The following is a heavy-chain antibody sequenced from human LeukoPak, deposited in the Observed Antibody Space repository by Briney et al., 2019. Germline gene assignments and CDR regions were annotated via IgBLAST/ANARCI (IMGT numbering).Heavy chain of an antibody. CDR2: IYYTGST. J-gene: IGHJ6*03. CDR3: ARLLSYDVLTDNYYKYYMDV. CDR1: GGSIISNNYY. Sequence: SETLSLTCTVSGGSIISNNYYWGWIRLPPGKGLEWNGSIYYTGSTYYNPSLNSRVTMSVDTSMNQIALKVTSMTAADTAVYYCARLLSYDVLTDNYYKYYMDVWGEGTTVTVSS. D-gene: IGHD3-9*01. V-gene: IGHV4-39*01.